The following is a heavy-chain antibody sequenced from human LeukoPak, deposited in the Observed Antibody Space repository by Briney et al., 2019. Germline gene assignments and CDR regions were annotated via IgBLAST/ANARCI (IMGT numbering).Heavy chain of an antibody. CDR2: IGTAGDT. CDR1: GFIFSSYD. J-gene: IGHJ3*02. Sequence: PGGSLRLSCAASGFIFSSYDMYWVRQATGKGLEWVSAIGTAGDTYYPGSVKGRLTISRENAKKSLYLQMNSLTTGDTAVYYCARGHNWDYVDSRPAFHIWGQGTMVTVSS. V-gene: IGHV3-13*04. CDR3: ARGHNWDYVDSRPAFHI. D-gene: IGHD4-17*01.